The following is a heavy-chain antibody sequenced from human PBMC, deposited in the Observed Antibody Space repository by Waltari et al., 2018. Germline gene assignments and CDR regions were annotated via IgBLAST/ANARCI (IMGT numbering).Heavy chain of an antibody. CDR3: ARGRGYGYAGRRGYYYYYMDV. CDR2: VNHAGST. D-gene: IGHD5-18*01. J-gene: IGHJ6*03. V-gene: IGHV4-34*01. CDR1: GGSFSDYY. Sequence: QVQLQQWGAGLLNRSETLSLTCAVYGGSFSDYYWTWIRKPPGKGLEWIGEVNHAGSTNYNPSLKSRVSTSVDTSQNRFSLRLSSVIAADTAVYYCARGRGYGYAGRRGYYYYYMDVWGKGTTVTISS.